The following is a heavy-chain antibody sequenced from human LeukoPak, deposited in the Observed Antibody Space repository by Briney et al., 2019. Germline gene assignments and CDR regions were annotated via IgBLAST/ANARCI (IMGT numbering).Heavy chain of an antibody. CDR3: ARQDDQDHGDPNWFDP. CDR2: IRFSGTT. J-gene: IGHJ5*02. Sequence: SETLSLTCSASGDSINTGGYYWGWVRQSPEKGLEWIGSIRFSGTTFYNPSFRGRVAISIDTSRNEFSLRVTSVTATDTAIYYCARQDDQDHGDPNWFDPWGQGILVTVSS. V-gene: IGHV4-39*01. D-gene: IGHD4-17*01. CDR1: GDSINTGGYY.